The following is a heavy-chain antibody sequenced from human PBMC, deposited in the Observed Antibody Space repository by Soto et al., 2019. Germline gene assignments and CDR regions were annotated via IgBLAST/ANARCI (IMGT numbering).Heavy chain of an antibody. CDR3: ARPRPYCGGDCPDS. D-gene: IGHD2-21*02. CDR2: INSDGSST. CDR1: GFTFSSYW. Sequence: EVQLVESGGGLVQPGGSLRLSCAASGFTFSSYWMHWVRQAPGKGLVWVSRINSDGSSTSYADSVKGRFTISRDNAKNTRYLQRNSLRAEDTAVYYCARPRPYCGGDCPDSWGQGTLVTVSS. J-gene: IGHJ4*02. V-gene: IGHV3-74*01.